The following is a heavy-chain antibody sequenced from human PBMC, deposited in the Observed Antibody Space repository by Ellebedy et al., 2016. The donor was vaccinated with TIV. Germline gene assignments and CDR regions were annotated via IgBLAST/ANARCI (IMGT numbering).Heavy chain of an antibody. CDR3: TRFEIISGGGYGMDV. CDR1: GFTFRRYD. D-gene: IGHD3-16*01. Sequence: GGSLRLXCAASGFTFRRYDMHWVRQSTRKGLEWVASIDNAGDTYYPGSVKDRFTISRENAKNSLYLQMNSLRVEDTAVYYCTRFEIISGGGYGMDVWGQGTTVTASS. J-gene: IGHJ6*02. V-gene: IGHV3-13*01. CDR2: IDNAGDT.